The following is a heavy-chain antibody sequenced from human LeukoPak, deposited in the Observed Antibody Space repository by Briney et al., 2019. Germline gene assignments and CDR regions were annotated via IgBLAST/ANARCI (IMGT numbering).Heavy chain of an antibody. V-gene: IGHV4-4*07. Sequence: SETLSLTCTVSGGSISSYYWSWIRQPAGKGLEWIGRIYTSGSTNYNPSLKSRVTVSVDTSKNQFSLKLSSVTAADTAVYYCARRPLLWFGGNWFDPWGQGTLVTVSS. CDR1: GGSISSYY. D-gene: IGHD3-10*01. J-gene: IGHJ5*02. CDR2: IYTSGST. CDR3: ARRPLLWFGGNWFDP.